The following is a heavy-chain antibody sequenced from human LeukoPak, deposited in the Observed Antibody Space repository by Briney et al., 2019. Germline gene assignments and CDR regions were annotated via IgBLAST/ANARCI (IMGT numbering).Heavy chain of an antibody. V-gene: IGHV1-3*04. CDR2: INTGNGNA. CDR3: ARASGIAAADY. J-gene: IGHJ4*02. D-gene: IGHD6-13*01. Sequence: ASVKVSCKASGYIFTSHSMHWVRQAPGQRLEWMGWINTGNGNAKYSQKLQGRVTMTTDTSTSTAYMELRSLRSDDTAVYYCARASGIAAADYWGQGTLVTVSS. CDR1: GYIFTSHS.